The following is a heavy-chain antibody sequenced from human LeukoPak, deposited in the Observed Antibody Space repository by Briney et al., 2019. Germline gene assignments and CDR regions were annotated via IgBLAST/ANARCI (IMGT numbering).Heavy chain of an antibody. CDR2: IKQAGSEK. CDR3: ARDGWYCSSTSCSGYFDY. D-gene: IGHD2-2*01. CDR1: GFTFNSYW. V-gene: IGHV3-7*01. J-gene: IGHJ4*02. Sequence: GSLRLSCAAWGFTFNSYWMSWVRQAPGKGGEGVANIKQAGSEKYSVASVNGRFTISSDNAKNSLYLQMNRLRAEDTAVYYCARDGWYCSSTSCSGYFDYWGQGTLVTVSS.